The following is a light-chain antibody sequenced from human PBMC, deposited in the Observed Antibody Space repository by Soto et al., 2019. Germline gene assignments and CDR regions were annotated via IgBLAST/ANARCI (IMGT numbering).Light chain of an antibody. Sequence: QAVVTQPPSVSEAPRQRVTISCSGSNSNIANNAVNWYQQLPGKAPKLLIYYDDLLPSGVSDRFSGSKSGTSASLAISGLQSEDEADYYCAVWDDSLNGYVFGTGTKVTVL. J-gene: IGLJ1*01. CDR2: YDD. CDR3: AVWDDSLNGYV. V-gene: IGLV1-36*01. CDR1: NSNIANNA.